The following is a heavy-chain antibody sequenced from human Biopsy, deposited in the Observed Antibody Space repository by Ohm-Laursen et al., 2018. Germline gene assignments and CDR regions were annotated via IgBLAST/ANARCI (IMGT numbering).Heavy chain of an antibody. D-gene: IGHD6-13*01. Sequence: TQTLTLTCSFSGFSLSARGVCVSWIRQAPGKALEWLARVDWADYKDYSASLQTKLSISKDTSNDQVVLTVNNVDPADTASYYCARTPILIVSAGLVYRHRRHLQGMDVWGQGIAVTVS. CDR3: ARTPILIVSAGLVYRHRRHLQGMDV. CDR2: VDWADYK. J-gene: IGHJ6*02. CDR1: GFSLSARGVC. V-gene: IGHV2-70*11.